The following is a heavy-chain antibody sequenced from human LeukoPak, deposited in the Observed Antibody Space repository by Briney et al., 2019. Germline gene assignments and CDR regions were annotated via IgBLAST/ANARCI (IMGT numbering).Heavy chain of an antibody. D-gene: IGHD6-19*01. J-gene: IGHJ4*02. CDR1: GFTFSSYA. V-gene: IGHV3-23*01. CDR3: ATILAVAGANFDY. CDR2: ISGSGGST. Sequence: GGSLRLSCAASGFTFSSYAMSWVRQAPGKGLEGVSAISGSGGSTYYADSVKGRFTISRDNSKNTLYLQMNSLRAEDTAVYYCATILAVAGANFDYWGQGTLVTVSS.